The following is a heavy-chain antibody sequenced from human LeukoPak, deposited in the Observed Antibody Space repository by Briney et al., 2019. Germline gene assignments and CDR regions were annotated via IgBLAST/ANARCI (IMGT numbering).Heavy chain of an antibody. D-gene: IGHD1-14*01. CDR2: MNPNSDNT. CDR1: RYTFTSYD. J-gene: IGHJ6*02. Sequence: GASVKVSCKASRYTFTSYDSNWVRQATGQGLEWMGWMNPNSDNTGYAQKLQGRVTMTRDTSISTAYMELSSLACEDTAVYYCARVPSYNGAEGFYFYGLDVWGHGTTVTVSS. CDR3: ARVPSYNGAEGFYFYGLDV. V-gene: IGHV1-8*01.